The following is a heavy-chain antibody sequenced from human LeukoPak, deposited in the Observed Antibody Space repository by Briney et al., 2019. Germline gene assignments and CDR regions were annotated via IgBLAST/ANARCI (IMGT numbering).Heavy chain of an antibody. D-gene: IGHD3-10*01. V-gene: IGHV4-30-2*01. Sequence: KASETLSLTCAVSGGSISSGGYSWSWIRQPPGKGLEWIGYIYHSGSTYYNPSLKSRVTISVGRSKNQFSLKLSSVTAADTAVYYCARTDITMVRGRRVASAFDIWGQGTMVTVSS. CDR1: GGSISSGGYS. CDR2: IYHSGST. J-gene: IGHJ3*02. CDR3: ARTDITMVRGRRVASAFDI.